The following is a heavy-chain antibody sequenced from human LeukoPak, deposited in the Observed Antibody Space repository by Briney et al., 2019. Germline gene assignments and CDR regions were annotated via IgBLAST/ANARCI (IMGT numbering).Heavy chain of an antibody. CDR1: GGSISSYY. D-gene: IGHD1-26*01. Sequence: SETLSLTCTVSGGSISSYYWSWIRQPPGKGLEWIGYIYYSGSTNYNPSLKSRVTISVDTSKNQFSLKLSSVTAADTAVYYCARDLIVGATRIGAFDYWGQGILVTVSS. CDR2: IYYSGST. V-gene: IGHV4-59*01. J-gene: IGHJ4*02. CDR3: ARDLIVGATRIGAFDY.